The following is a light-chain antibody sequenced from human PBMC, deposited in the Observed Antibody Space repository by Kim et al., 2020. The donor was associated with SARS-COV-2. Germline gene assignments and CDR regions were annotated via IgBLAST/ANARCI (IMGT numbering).Light chain of an antibody. CDR3: AAWDDSLNGWV. Sequence: SVTFSCSGRSSNIVSNTLNWYQQLPGTAPKLLIYINNQRPSGVPDRFSVSKSGTSASLAISGLQSEDEAYYYCAAWDDSLNGWVFGGGTKLTVL. CDR1: SSNIVSNT. J-gene: IGLJ3*02. V-gene: IGLV1-44*01. CDR2: INN.